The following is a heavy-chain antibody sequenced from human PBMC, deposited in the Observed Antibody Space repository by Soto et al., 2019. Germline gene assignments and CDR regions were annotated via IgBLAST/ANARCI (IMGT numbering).Heavy chain of an antibody. CDR1: GYTFTSYG. Sequence: GASVKVSCKASGYTFTSYGISLVRQAPGQGLEWMGWISAYNGNTNYAQKLQGRVTMTTDTSTSTAYMELRSLRSDDTAVYYCARDAFPYYYRCWRYWGQGTLVTVSS. D-gene: IGHD3-10*01. CDR2: ISAYNGNT. CDR3: ARDAFPYYYRCWRY. J-gene: IGHJ4*02. V-gene: IGHV1-18*01.